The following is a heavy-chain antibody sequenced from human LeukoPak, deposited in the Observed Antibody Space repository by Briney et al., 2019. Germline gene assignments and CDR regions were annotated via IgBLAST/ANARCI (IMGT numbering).Heavy chain of an antibody. D-gene: IGHD7-27*01. CDR2: IYPGDSET. Sequence: GESLKISCKGSEYNFANYWIGWVRQMPEKGLEWMGFIYPGDSETRYSPSFQGQVTISADKYISTAYLQWSTLKSSDTAMYYCTRRQLGIRPGAFDIWGQGTMVAVSS. CDR1: EYNFANYW. CDR3: TRRQLGIRPGAFDI. V-gene: IGHV5-51*01. J-gene: IGHJ3*02.